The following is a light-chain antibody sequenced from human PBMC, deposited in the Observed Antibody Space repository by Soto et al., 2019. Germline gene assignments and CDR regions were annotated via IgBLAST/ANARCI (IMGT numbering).Light chain of an antibody. CDR1: QSVSTNY. CDR2: GAS. V-gene: IGKV3-20*01. CDR3: QQYANSHGT. Sequence: ENVMTQSPGTLSLSPGERATLSCRASQSVSTNYVAWYQQKPGQAPRLLIYGASSRASGIPDRFRGSGSGTDFTLTISRREPEDFAVYYCQQYANSHGTFGQGTKVEMK. J-gene: IGKJ1*01.